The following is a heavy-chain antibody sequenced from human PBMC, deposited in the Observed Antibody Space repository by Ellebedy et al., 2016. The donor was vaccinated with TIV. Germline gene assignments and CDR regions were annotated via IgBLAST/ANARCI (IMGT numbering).Heavy chain of an antibody. CDR1: GYTFSSYE. CDR2: MNPNSGNT. J-gene: IGHJ4*02. V-gene: IGHV1-8*03. CDR3: ARGEYGSGWFGVAY. D-gene: IGHD6-19*01. Sequence: AASVKVSCKASGYTFSSYEINWVRQATGQGLEWMGWMNPNSGNTGYPQKFQGRVTITRDTSISTAYMELSSLRSEDTAVYYCARGEYGSGWFGVAYWGQGTLVTVSS.